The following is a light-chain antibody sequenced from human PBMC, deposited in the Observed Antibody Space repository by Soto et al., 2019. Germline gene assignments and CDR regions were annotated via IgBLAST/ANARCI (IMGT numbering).Light chain of an antibody. J-gene: IGLJ1*01. Sequence: QLVLTQPPSVSGPPGQRVTISCSGSSSNIGTNSVNWYQEVPGTAPKLFIYSNDMRASGVHDRFSGSKSGTSASLDISGLQSEDEADYYCAAWDDSLDGSYVFGIGTKLTVL. V-gene: IGLV1-44*01. CDR3: AAWDDSLDGSYV. CDR1: SSNIGTNS. CDR2: SND.